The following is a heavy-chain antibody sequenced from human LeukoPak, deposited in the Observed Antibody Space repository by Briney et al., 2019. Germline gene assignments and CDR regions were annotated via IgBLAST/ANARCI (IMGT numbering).Heavy chain of an antibody. CDR2: IYPGDSDT. J-gene: IGHJ4*02. CDR3: ARRGGPGAAAGSTDYFEY. D-gene: IGHD6-13*01. Sequence: GESLKIDSKGSGYSFTSYWIGWVRQMPGKGLEWMGIIYPGDSDTRYSPSFQGQVTISADKSISTAYLQWSSLKASDTAMYYCARRGGPGAAAGSTDYFEYWGQGTLVTVSS. CDR1: GYSFTSYW. V-gene: IGHV5-51*01.